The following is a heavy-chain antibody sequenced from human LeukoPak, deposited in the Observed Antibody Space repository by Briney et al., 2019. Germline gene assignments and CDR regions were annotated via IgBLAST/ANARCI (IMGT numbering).Heavy chain of an antibody. D-gene: IGHD3/OR15-3a*01. CDR3: ARQTGSGLFILP. J-gene: IGHJ4*02. CDR2: IYYSGST. Sequence: SETLSLTCTVSGGSISSSSYYWGWIRQPPGKGLEWIGSIYYSGSTYYNPSLKSRVTISVDTSKRQFSLKMSSVTAADTAVYYCARQTGSGLFILPGGQGTLVTVSS. CDR1: GGSISSSSYY. V-gene: IGHV4-39*01.